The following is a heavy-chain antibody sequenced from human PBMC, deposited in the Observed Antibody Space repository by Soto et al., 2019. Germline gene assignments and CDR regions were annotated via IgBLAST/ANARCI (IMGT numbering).Heavy chain of an antibody. Sequence: PGGSLRLSCAASGFTFGSYGLHWVRQAPGKGLEWVSLISYDGSNKYYADSVKGRVSISRDSSKNMLYLQMYNLRPEDTAVYYCAGDRGSGSDTAGYGLDVWGLGTTVTVSS. J-gene: IGHJ6*02. CDR3: AGDRGSGSDTAGYGLDV. CDR1: GFTFGSYG. V-gene: IGHV3-30-3*01. D-gene: IGHD3-10*01. CDR2: ISYDGSNK.